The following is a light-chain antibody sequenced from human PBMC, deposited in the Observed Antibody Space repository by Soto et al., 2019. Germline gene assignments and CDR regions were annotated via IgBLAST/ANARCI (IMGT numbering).Light chain of an antibody. CDR2: GAS. CDR3: QQYNEWPLT. J-gene: IGKJ4*01. V-gene: IGKV3-15*01. Sequence: ETVMTQSPATLSASPGERATLSCGASQSGSTNLAWYQQKPGQVPRLLIYGASTRASDIPARFSGSGSGTEFTLSISSLQSEDFAVYYCQQYNEWPLTFGGGTKVEIE. CDR1: QSGSTN.